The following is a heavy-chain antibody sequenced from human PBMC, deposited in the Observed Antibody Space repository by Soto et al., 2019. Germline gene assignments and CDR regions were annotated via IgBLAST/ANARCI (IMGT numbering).Heavy chain of an antibody. Sequence: ASVKVSCKASGYTFTGYYMHWVRQAPGQGLEWMGWINPNSGGTNYAQKFQGWVTMTRDTSISTAYMELSRLRSDDTAVYYCARRRSSGWYFGLDAFDIWGQGTMVTVS. CDR2: INPNSGGT. V-gene: IGHV1-2*04. D-gene: IGHD6-19*01. CDR1: GYTFTGYY. CDR3: ARRRSSGWYFGLDAFDI. J-gene: IGHJ3*02.